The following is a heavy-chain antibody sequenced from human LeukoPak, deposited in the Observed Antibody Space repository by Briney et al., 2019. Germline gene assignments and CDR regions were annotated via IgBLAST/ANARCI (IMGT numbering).Heavy chain of an antibody. J-gene: IGHJ4*02. Sequence: GGSLKLSCAASGFTVSSNYMSWVRQAPGKRLEWVSVIYSGGSTYYADSVKGRFTISRDNSKNTLYLQMNSLRAEDTAVYYCARDPGGNWGYWGQGTLVTVSS. CDR1: GFTVSSNY. D-gene: IGHD7-27*01. CDR2: IYSGGST. CDR3: ARDPGGNWGY. V-gene: IGHV3-66*01.